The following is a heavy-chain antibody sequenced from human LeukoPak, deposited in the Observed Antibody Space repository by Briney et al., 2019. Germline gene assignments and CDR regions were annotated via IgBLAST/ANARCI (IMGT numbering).Heavy chain of an antibody. Sequence: SVKVSCKASGGTFSSYAISWVRQAPGQGLEWMGGIIPIFGTANYEQKFQGRVTITTDESTSTAYMELSSLRSEDTAVYYCAREGRGNYYDSSGYGHWGQGTLVTVSS. D-gene: IGHD3-22*01. CDR3: AREGRGNYYDSSGYGH. V-gene: IGHV1-69*05. CDR2: IIPIFGTA. CDR1: GGTFSSYA. J-gene: IGHJ4*02.